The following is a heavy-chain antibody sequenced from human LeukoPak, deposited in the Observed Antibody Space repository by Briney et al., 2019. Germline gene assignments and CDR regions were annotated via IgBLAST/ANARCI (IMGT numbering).Heavy chain of an antibody. CDR2: IYSSGST. V-gene: IGHV4-4*07. J-gene: IGHJ6*03. Sequence: SETLSLTCTVSGGFISGYWWSWTRQPAGKGLECIGRIYSSGSTNYSPSLKSRVTMSVDTSKNQLSLKLTSVTAADTAVYYCARARVVTTASDSYYYMDVWGKGTTVTVSS. D-gene: IGHD4-23*01. CDR1: GGFISGYW. CDR3: ARARVVTTASDSYYYMDV.